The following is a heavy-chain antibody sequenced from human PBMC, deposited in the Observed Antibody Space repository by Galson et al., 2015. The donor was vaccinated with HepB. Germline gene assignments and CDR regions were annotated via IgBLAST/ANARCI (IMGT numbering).Heavy chain of an antibody. CDR3: ARGALVVVVGATQNNWFDP. J-gene: IGHJ5*02. D-gene: IGHD2-15*01. V-gene: IGHV1-18*01. CDR2: ISAYNRYT. CDR1: GYTFSSYS. Sequence: SGYTFSSYSITWVRQAPGQGLEWMGWISAYNRYTNYTQKLQGRVTMTTDTSTSTAYMELRSLRSDDTAVYFCARGALVVVVGATQNNWFDPWGQGTLVTVSS.